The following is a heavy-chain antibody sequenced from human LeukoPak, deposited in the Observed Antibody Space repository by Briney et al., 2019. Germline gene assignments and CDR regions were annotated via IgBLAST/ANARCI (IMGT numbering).Heavy chain of an antibody. Sequence: GASVKVSCKASGYTFTSYGISWVRQAPGQGLEWMGGIIPIFGTANYAQKFQGRVTITTDESTSTAYMELSSLRSEDTAVYYCARDSCGYYYGSSGHSGWFDPWGQGTLVTVSS. J-gene: IGHJ5*02. CDR1: GYTFTSYG. CDR3: ARDSCGYYYGSSGHSGWFDP. D-gene: IGHD3-22*01. CDR2: IIPIFGTA. V-gene: IGHV1-69*05.